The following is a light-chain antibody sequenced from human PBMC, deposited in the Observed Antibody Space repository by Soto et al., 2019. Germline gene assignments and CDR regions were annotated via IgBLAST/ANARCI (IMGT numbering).Light chain of an antibody. J-gene: IGKJ2*01. Sequence: DMQVTQSPSSLSASVGDRVTITCRASQNIFTYLNWYQQRPGQAPNLLIYATSNLQSGVPSRFSGSGSGTDFTLTISSLQPEDFATYYCQHSYSSPTFGQGTKVDIK. CDR2: ATS. CDR3: QHSYSSPT. CDR1: QNIFTY. V-gene: IGKV1-39*01.